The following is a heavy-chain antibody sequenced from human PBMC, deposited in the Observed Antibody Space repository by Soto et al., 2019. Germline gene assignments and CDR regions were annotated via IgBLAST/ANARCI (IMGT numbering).Heavy chain of an antibody. CDR1: GGTFSSYA. CDR3: ARGGYCSGGSCYDAFDI. CDR2: IYPGDSDT. D-gene: IGHD2-15*01. V-gene: IGHV5-51*01. Sequence: KVSCKASGGTFSSYAISWVRQMPGKGLEWMGIIYPGDSDTRYSPSFQGQVTISADKSISTAYLQWSSLKASDTAMYYCARGGYCSGGSCYDAFDIWGQGTMVTVS. J-gene: IGHJ3*02.